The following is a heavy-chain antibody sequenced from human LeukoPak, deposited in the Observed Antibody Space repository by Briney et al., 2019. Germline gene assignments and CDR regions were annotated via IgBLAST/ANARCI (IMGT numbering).Heavy chain of an antibody. CDR2: ISYSGGGT. J-gene: IGHJ4*02. D-gene: IGHD6-19*01. V-gene: IGHV3-23*01. Sequence: GGSLRLSCAASGFMFSSYAVSWVRQAPGKGLEWVSDISYSGGGTYYADSVKGRFTISRDNSKNTLSLQMNSLRAEDTAVYYCAKGGSSGWSGSRFDYWGQGTLVTVSS. CDR3: AKGGSSGWSGSRFDY. CDR1: GFMFSSYA.